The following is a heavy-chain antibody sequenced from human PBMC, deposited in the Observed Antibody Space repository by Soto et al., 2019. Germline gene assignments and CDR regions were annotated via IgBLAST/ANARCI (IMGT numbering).Heavy chain of an antibody. D-gene: IGHD2-15*01. CDR1: GYTFTSYD. CDR2: MNPNSGNT. CDR3: QSGYCSGGSCYVFDY. J-gene: IGHJ4*02. V-gene: IGHV1-8*01. Sequence: ASVKVSCKAFGYTFTSYDMNWVRQATGQGLEWMGWMNPNSGNTGYAQKFQGRVTMTRNTSISTAYMELSSLRSEDTAVYYCQSGYCSGGSCYVFDYWGQGTLVTVSS.